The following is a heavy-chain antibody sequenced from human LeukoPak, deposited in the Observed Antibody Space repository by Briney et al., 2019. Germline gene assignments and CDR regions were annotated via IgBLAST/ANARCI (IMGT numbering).Heavy chain of an antibody. D-gene: IGHD1-1*01. CDR1: GGSISSGGYS. V-gene: IGHV4-30-2*01. J-gene: IGHJ5*02. CDR2: IYHSGST. Sequence: SETLSLTCAVSGGSISSGGYSWSWIRQPPGKGLKWIGYIYHSGSTYYNPSLKSRVTISVDRSKNQFSLKLSSVTAADTAVYYCARFSLLENWFDPWGQGTLVTVSS. CDR3: ARFSLLENWFDP.